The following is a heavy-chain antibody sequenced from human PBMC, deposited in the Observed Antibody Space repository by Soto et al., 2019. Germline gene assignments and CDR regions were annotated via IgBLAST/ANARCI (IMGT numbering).Heavy chain of an antibody. Sequence: PSLTCAVYGGSFSGYYWSWIRQPPGKGLEWIGEINHSGGSNYNPSLKSRVTISLDTSKNQFSLKLGSVTAADTAVYYCARGRWELRFDYWGQGTPVTVSS. D-gene: IGHD2-15*01. CDR2: INHSGGS. CDR1: GGSFSGYY. J-gene: IGHJ4*02. V-gene: IGHV4-34*01. CDR3: ARGRWELRFDY.